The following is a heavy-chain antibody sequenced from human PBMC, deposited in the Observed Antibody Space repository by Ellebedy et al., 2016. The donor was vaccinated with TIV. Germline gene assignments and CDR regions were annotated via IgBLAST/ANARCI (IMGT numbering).Heavy chain of an antibody. CDR2: ITYDGSNQ. Sequence: PGGSLRLSCEASGFSFDIYSMHWVRQAPGKGLEWVAVITYDGSNQHYADSVKGRFTISRDSSKNTLHLEMTSLRVEDTAMYYCARANTAMVRRNHMDVWGQGTTVTVSS. J-gene: IGHJ6*02. D-gene: IGHD5-18*01. V-gene: IGHV3-30-3*01. CDR1: GFSFDIYS. CDR3: ARANTAMVRRNHMDV.